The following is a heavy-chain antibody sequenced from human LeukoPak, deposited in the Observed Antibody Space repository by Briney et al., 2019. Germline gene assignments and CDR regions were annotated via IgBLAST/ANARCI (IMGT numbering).Heavy chain of an antibody. J-gene: IGHJ4*02. CDR1: GYTFTTYD. D-gene: IGHD2-2*01. CDR2: MNPNSDNT. Sequence: GASVKVSCKASGYTFTTYDINWVRQATGQGLEWMGWMNPNSDNTGYAQKFQGRVTITRDTSASTAYMELSSLRSEDTAVYYCARGRCVGSTNCYHFDSWGQGTLVTVSS. CDR3: ARGRCVGSTNCYHFDS. V-gene: IGHV1-8*01.